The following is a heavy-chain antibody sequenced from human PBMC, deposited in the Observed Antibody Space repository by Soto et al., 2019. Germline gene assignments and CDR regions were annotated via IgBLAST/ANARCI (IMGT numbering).Heavy chain of an antibody. J-gene: IGHJ3*02. CDR3: ARDYHITMIESPLLFDI. Sequence: PGGSLRLSCAASGFTFSSYGMHWVRQAPGKGLEWVAVIWYDGSNKYYADSVKGRFTISRDNSKNTLYLQMNSLRAEDTAVYYCARDYHITMIESPLLFDIWGQGTMVTVSS. V-gene: IGHV3-33*01. CDR1: GFTFSSYG. D-gene: IGHD3-22*01. CDR2: IWYDGSNK.